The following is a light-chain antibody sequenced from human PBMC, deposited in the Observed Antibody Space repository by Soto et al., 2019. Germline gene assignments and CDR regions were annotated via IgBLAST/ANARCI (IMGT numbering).Light chain of an antibody. Sequence: HSCLTQPASVSVSPGQWITSSCAGTSSDFGSYNRVSWYQQHPGKAPKLMIYEGSKRPSGVSNRFSGSKSGNTASLTISGLQAEDEADSYCCSYAGSSTHVFGNGTKV. CDR1: SSDFGSYNR. V-gene: IGLV2-23*01. CDR3: CSYAGSSTHV. CDR2: EGS. J-gene: IGLJ1*01.